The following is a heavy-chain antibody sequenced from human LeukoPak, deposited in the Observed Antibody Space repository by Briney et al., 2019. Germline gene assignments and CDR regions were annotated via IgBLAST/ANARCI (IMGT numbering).Heavy chain of an antibody. CDR2: IYYSGST. CDR1: GGSISSGDYC. V-gene: IGHV4-30-4*01. J-gene: IGHJ4*02. D-gene: IGHD4-17*01. Sequence: SETLSLTCTVSGGSISSGDYCWSWIRQPPGKGLEWIGYIYYSGSTYYNPSLKSRVTISVDTSKNQFSLKLSSVTAADTAVYYCARGLGEYGDHIWGQGTLVTVSS. CDR3: ARGLGEYGDHI.